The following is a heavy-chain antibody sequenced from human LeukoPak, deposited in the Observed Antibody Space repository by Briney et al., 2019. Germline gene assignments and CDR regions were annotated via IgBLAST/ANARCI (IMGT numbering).Heavy chain of an antibody. CDR2: ISGSGGST. CDR3: ARGVLRFLEWLDYYYYMDV. D-gene: IGHD3-3*01. V-gene: IGHV3-23*01. Sequence: GGSLRLSCAASGFTFSSYAMSWVRQAPGKGLEWVSAISGSGGSTYYADSVKGRFTISRDNSKNTLHLQMNSLRAEDTAVYYCARGVLRFLEWLDYYYYMDVWGKGTTVTVSS. CDR1: GFTFSSYA. J-gene: IGHJ6*03.